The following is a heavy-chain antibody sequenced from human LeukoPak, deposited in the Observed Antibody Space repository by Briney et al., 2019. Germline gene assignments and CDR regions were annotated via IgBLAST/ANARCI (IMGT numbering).Heavy chain of an antibody. D-gene: IGHD4-17*01. CDR3: ATNTRDYAVLLAY. J-gene: IGHJ4*02. V-gene: IGHV3-7*01. CDR2: INKDGGHK. CDR1: GFTFSNSW. Sequence: GGSLRLSCTTSGFTFSNSWMIWARQTPGKGLEWVANINKDGGHKFYLDSVKGRFTISRDNADNSVYLQMDSLRAEDTAIYYCATNTRDYAVLLAYWGQGTLVTVSS.